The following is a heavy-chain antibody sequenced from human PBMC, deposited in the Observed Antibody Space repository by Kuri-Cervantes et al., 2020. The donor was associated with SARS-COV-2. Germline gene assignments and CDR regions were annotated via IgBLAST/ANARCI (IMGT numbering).Heavy chain of an antibody. J-gene: IGHJ4*02. D-gene: IGHD6-19*01. CDR3: AMCQWLAGGY. CDR1: GFTFTSSA. CDR2: TNASNGNT. V-gene: IGHV1-3*01. Sequence: ASVKVSCKASGFTFTSSAMQLVRQAPGQRLEWMGWTNASNGNTKYSQKFQGKVTITRDTSASTAYMELRSLRSEDTAVYYCAMCQWLAGGYWGQGTLVTVSS.